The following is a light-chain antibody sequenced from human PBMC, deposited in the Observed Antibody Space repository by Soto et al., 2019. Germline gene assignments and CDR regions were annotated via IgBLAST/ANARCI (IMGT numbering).Light chain of an antibody. CDR2: GAS. CDR1: QSVSSN. V-gene: IGKV3-15*01. CDR3: QQRSNWPRWT. Sequence: EIVMTQSPATLSVSPGERATLSCRASQSVSSNLAWYQQKPGQAPRLLIYGASTRVTGIPARFSGSGSGTEFTLTISSLEPEDFAVYYCQQRSNWPRWTFGQGTKVDIK. J-gene: IGKJ1*01.